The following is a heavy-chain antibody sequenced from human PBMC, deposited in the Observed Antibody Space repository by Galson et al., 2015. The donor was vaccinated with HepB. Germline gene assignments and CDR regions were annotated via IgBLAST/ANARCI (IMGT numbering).Heavy chain of an antibody. V-gene: IGHV5-51*01. Sequence: QSGAEVKKPGESLKISCKGSGDTFTNYWIGWVRQIPGKGPEWMGIIFPGDSDSKYSPSFQGQVTMSVDRSINTAYLQWSSLKASDTAMYYCARGPGRRYFDLWGRGTPVTVSS. CDR3: ARGPGRRYFDL. CDR1: GDTFTNYW. CDR2: IFPGDSDS. J-gene: IGHJ2*01. D-gene: IGHD6-25*01.